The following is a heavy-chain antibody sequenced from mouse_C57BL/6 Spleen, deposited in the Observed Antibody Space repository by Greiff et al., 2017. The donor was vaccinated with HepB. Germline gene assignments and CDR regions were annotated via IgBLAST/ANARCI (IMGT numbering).Heavy chain of an antibody. V-gene: IGHV1-26*01. CDR1: GYTFTDYY. CDR2: INPNNGGT. CDR3: AGTMVTSFDY. D-gene: IGHD2-2*01. J-gene: IGHJ2*01. Sequence: EVQLQQSGPELVKPGASVKISCKASGYTFTDYYMNWVKQSHGKSLEWIGDINPNNGGTSYNQKFKGKATLTVDKSSSTAYMELRSLTSEDSAVYYCAGTMVTSFDYWGQGTTLTVSS.